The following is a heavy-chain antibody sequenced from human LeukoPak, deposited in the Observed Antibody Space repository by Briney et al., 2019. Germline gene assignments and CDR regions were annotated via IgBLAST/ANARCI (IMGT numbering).Heavy chain of an antibody. Sequence: GGSLRLSCAASGFTFSNYWMSWVRQAPGKGLEWVANIKHDGGDKHYVDSVKSRFTIARDSAKNSLNLQMNSLRAEDTAVYYCARGGNYDILTGYIFDYWGQGTLVTVSS. CDR3: ARGGNYDILTGYIFDY. V-gene: IGHV3-7*03. J-gene: IGHJ4*02. CDR2: IKHDGGDK. D-gene: IGHD3-9*01. CDR1: GFTFSNYW.